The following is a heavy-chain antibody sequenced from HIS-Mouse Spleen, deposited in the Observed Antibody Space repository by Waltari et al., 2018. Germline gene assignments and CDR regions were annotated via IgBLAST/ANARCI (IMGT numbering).Heavy chain of an antibody. V-gene: IGHV4-34*01. D-gene: IGHD3-10*01. CDR1: GGSFSGYY. CDR2: INHSGST. J-gene: IGHJ4*02. CDR3: ARRRIGYYFDY. Sequence: QVQLQQWGAGLLKPSETLSLTCAVYGGSFSGYYWSWIRHPPGKGLEWIGEINHSGSTNYNPSLKSRVTISVDTSKNQFSLKLSSVTAADTAVYYCARRRIGYYFDYWGQGTLVTVSS.